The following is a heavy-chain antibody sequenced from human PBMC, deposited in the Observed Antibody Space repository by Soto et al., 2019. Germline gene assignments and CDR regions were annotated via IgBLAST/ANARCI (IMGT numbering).Heavy chain of an antibody. CDR1: GGSISSYY. CDR2: IYYSGST. V-gene: IGHV4-59*08. D-gene: IGHD2-21*01. Sequence: SETLSLTCTVSGGSISSYYWSWIRQPPGKGLEWIGYIYYSGSTNYNPSLKSRVTISVDTSKNQFSLKLSSVTAADTAVYYCARLGFCGGDCYSRGWFDPWGQGTLVTVSS. CDR3: ARLGFCGGDCYSRGWFDP. J-gene: IGHJ5*02.